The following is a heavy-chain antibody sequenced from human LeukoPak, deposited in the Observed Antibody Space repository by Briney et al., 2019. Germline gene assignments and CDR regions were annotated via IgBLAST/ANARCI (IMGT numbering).Heavy chain of an antibody. CDR3: ARDRGVWFDP. D-gene: IGHD3-10*01. CDR2: ISRSGEST. Sequence: GGSLRLSCAASGFTFSGFAMSWMRQAPGKGLEGVSSISRSGESTFYADSVRGRFTISRDNSKNTVSLQMNSLRAEDTAVYYCARDRGVWFDPWGQGTLVTVSS. CDR1: GFTFSGFA. V-gene: IGHV3-23*01. J-gene: IGHJ5*02.